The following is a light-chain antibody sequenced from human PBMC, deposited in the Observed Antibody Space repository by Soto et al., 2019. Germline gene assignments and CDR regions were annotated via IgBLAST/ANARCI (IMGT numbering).Light chain of an antibody. CDR3: QQYVSPPPYN. Sequence: EIVLTQSPGTLSVSPGERATLSCRASQIVSSNYLAWYQQKPGQAPRLLIYGASSRATGIPDRFSGSGSGTDFTLSISRLEPDDFAVYYCQQYVSPPPYNFGKGTKLEIK. V-gene: IGKV3-20*01. CDR2: GAS. J-gene: IGKJ2*01. CDR1: QIVSSNY.